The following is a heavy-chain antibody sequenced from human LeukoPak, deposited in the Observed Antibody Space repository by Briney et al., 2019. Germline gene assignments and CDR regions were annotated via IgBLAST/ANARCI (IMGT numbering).Heavy chain of an antibody. J-gene: IGHJ6*04. Sequence: GGSLRLSCAASGFTFDSYGMHWVRQAPGKGLEWVAIIWSDGGNKYYRDSVTGRFTVSRDNSKNTLYLQMDSLRAADTAVYFCVRDPYYYASSGHYLAADVWGKGTTVTVSS. D-gene: IGHD3-22*01. CDR1: GFTFDSYG. CDR3: VRDPYYYASSGHYLAADV. CDR2: IWSDGGNK. V-gene: IGHV3-33*01.